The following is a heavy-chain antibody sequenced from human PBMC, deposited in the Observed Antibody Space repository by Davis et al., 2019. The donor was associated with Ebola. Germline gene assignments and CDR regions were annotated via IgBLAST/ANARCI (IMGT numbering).Heavy chain of an antibody. CDR1: AGSISTHY. Sequence: SETLSLTCPVSAGSISTHYWSWIRQPPGKAPEWIGYVYYSGYTAYNPSLRGRVTISVDTSKDQFSLRLHSVTAADTAVYYCASRAYYYDSSGYYWGFDYWGQGTLVTVSS. J-gene: IGHJ4*02. CDR3: ASRAYYYDSSGYYWGFDY. D-gene: IGHD3-22*01. V-gene: IGHV4-59*11. CDR2: VYYSGYT.